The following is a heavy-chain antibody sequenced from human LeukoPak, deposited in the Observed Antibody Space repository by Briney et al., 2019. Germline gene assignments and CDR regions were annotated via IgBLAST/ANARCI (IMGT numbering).Heavy chain of an antibody. CDR2: IYYSGST. CDR3: ARVPMGASYYYMDV. CDR1: GGSISSSSYY. J-gene: IGHJ6*03. Sequence: PSETLSLTCTVSGGSISSSSYYWGWIRQPPGKGLEWIGSIYYSGSTYYNPSLKSRVTISVDTSKNQFSLNLSSVTAADTAVYYCARVPMGASYYYMDVWGRGTTVTVSS. V-gene: IGHV4-39*07. D-gene: IGHD1-26*01.